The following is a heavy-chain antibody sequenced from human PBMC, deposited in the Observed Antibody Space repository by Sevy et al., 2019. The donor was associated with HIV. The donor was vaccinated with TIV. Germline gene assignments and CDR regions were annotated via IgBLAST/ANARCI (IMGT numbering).Heavy chain of an antibody. V-gene: IGHV3-30-3*01. D-gene: IGHD6-13*01. Sequence: GGSLRLACAASGLIFGSYAMNWVRQAPGKGLEWVAVISYDGSHKYYAASVKGRFTISRDSSKNTRYLQMHSLRTDDTAVYYCARDPGSSWSSFDYWGQGTLVTVSS. CDR2: ISYDGSHK. CDR1: GLIFGSYA. CDR3: ARDPGSSWSSFDY. J-gene: IGHJ4*02.